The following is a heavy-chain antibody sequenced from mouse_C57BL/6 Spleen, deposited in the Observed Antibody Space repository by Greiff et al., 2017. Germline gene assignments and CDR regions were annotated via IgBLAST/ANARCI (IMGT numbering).Heavy chain of an antibody. J-gene: IGHJ4*01. V-gene: IGHV5-4*01. CDR2: ISDGGSYT. D-gene: IGHD2-5*01. CDR1: GFTFSSYA. CDR3: ARDYSSQYAMDY. Sequence: EVKLVESGGGLVKPGGSLKLSCAASGFTFSSYAMSWVRQTPEKSLEWVATISDGGSYTNYTGNVKGRFTLSRVNAKKNLYLQMSHLTYEDTAMYYCARDYSSQYAMDYWGQGTSVTVSS.